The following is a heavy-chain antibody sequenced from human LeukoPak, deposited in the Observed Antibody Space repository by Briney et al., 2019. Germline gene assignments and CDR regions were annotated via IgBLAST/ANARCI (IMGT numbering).Heavy chain of an antibody. J-gene: IGHJ6*02. CDR1: GFTFDDYA. Sequence: GGSLRLSCAASGFTFDDYAMHWVRQAPGMGLEWVSGISWNSGSIGYADSVKGRFTISRDNAKNSLYLQMNSLRAEDTALYYCAKVLRYFDWLSGMDVWGQGTTVTVSS. V-gene: IGHV3-9*01. CDR2: ISWNSGSI. D-gene: IGHD3-9*01. CDR3: AKVLRYFDWLSGMDV.